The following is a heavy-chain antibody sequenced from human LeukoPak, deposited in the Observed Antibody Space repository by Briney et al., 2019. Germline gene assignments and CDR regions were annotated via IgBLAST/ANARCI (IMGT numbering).Heavy chain of an antibody. Sequence: GGSLRLSCAASGFTFRSYAMHWVRQTPGKGLEWVAVISYDGTNENYADSVKGRSTISRDNSKNMLYVQMNSLRAEDTALYFCARCKMVISDHDAFEIWGQGTMVTVSS. V-gene: IGHV3-30*01. CDR2: ISYDGTNE. J-gene: IGHJ3*02. D-gene: IGHD3-22*01. CDR3: ARCKMVISDHDAFEI. CDR1: GFTFRSYA.